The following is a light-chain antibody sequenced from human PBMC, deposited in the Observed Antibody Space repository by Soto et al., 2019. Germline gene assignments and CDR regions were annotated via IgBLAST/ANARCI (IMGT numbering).Light chain of an antibody. Sequence: EIVMTQSPATLSVSPGERVTLSCRASQSVFSSLAWFQQKPGQAPRLLIYGAATRATGIPARFSGGGSGTEFTLTISSLQSEDFAVYYCQQYHTWPAFGRGTKVELK. CDR3: QQYHTWPA. CDR1: QSVFSS. J-gene: IGKJ4*02. CDR2: GAA. V-gene: IGKV3-15*01.